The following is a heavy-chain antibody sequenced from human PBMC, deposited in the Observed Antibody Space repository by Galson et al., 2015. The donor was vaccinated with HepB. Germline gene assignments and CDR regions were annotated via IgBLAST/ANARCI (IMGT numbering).Heavy chain of an antibody. Sequence: SLRLSCTASGVTFSSYAMSWVRQAPGKGLEWVANIKQDGGKEYYVDSVKGRFTITRDNAKNSLYLQMNSLRAEDTAVYYCARMIAVAGQDYWGQGTLVTVSS. CDR2: IKQDGGKE. J-gene: IGHJ4*02. CDR1: GVTFSSYA. V-gene: IGHV3-7*03. CDR3: ARMIAVAGQDY. D-gene: IGHD6-19*01.